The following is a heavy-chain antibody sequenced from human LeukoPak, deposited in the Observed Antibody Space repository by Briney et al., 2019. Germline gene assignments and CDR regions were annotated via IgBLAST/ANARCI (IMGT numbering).Heavy chain of an antibody. D-gene: IGHD3-16*01. V-gene: IGHV3-74*01. Sequence: GSLRLSCAASGFTFTSYWMHWVRQVPGHGLVWFSRINSDRSSTSYADSVKGRFTISSDNAKNTLYLQMNSLRAEDTAVYYCVRDWGLGAAFDIWGQGTMVTVSS. CDR2: INSDRSST. CDR1: GFTFTSYW. J-gene: IGHJ3*02. CDR3: VRDWGLGAAFDI.